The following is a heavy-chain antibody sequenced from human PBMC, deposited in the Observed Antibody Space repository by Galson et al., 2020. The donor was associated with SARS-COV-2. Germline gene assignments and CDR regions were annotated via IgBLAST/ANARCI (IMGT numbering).Heavy chain of an antibody. V-gene: IGHV4-39*01. D-gene: IGHD3-10*01. Sequence: SETLSLTCSVSGGSIRSNSYYWGWIRQPPGKGLEWIGSVADSGSTYYNPSLQSRITKSVDSSNNRFSLNLHSVTAADTAVYYFAKHFLFGSGKRGYFDYWGQGMLVTVSS. CDR2: VADSGST. CDR1: GGSIRSNSYY. CDR3: AKHFLFGSGKRGYFDY. J-gene: IGHJ4*02.